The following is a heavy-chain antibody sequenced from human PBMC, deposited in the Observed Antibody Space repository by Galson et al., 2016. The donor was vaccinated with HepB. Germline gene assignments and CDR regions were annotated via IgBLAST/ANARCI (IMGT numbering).Heavy chain of an antibody. D-gene: IGHD5-12*01. CDR2: ISHSGST. CDR3: TRVGYNGYDFGGMDV. Sequence: SETLSLTCAANGGSLSGHYWGWVRQPPGMGLEWIGEISHSGSTHYNPALKSRVILSVDTSKNQFSLKLTSVTAADTAVYFCTRVGYNGYDFGGMDVWGQGTTVTVSS. V-gene: IGHV4-34*01. CDR1: GGSLSGHY. J-gene: IGHJ6*02.